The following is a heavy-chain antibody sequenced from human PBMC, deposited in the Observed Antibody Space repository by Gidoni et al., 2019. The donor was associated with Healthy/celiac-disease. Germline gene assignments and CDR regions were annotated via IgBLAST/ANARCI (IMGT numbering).Heavy chain of an antibody. CDR1: CGSISSSSYY. J-gene: IGHJ4*02. V-gene: IGHV4-39*01. CDR3: ARHGTTMIPFDY. Sequence: QLQLQESGPGLVKPSETLSLTCTVSCGSISSSSYYWGWIRQPPGKGLEWIGSIYYSGSTYYNPSLKSRVTISVDTSKNQFSLKLSSVTAADTAVYYCARHGTTMIPFDYWGQGTLVTVSS. CDR2: IYYSGST. D-gene: IGHD1-7*01.